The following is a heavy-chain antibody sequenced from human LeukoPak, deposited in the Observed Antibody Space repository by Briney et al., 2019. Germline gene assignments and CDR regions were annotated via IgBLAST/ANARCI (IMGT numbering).Heavy chain of an antibody. CDR2: INLNSGGT. J-gene: IGHJ4*02. D-gene: IGHD4-11*01. CDR1: GGTFSSYA. CDR3: ARDKVTTETPYFDY. Sequence: ASVKVSCKASGGTFSSYAISWVRRAPGQGLEWMGWINLNSGGTNYAQKFQGWVTMTRDTSISTAYMELSRLRSDDTAVYYCARDKVTTETPYFDYWGQGTLVTVSS. V-gene: IGHV1-2*04.